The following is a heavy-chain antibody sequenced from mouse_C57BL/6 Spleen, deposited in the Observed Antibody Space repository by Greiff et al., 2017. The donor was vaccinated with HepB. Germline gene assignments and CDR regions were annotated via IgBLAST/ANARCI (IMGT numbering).Heavy chain of an antibody. V-gene: IGHV1-69*01. Sequence: QVQLQQPGAELVMPGASVKLSCKASGYTFTSYWMHWVKQRPGQGLEWIGEIDPSDSYTNYNQKLKGKSTLTVDKSSSTAYMQLSSLTSEDSAVYYCARSPVGSKRAWFAYWGQGTLVTVSA. CDR3: ARSPVGSKRAWFAY. J-gene: IGHJ3*01. CDR1: GYTFTSYW. D-gene: IGHD1-1*01. CDR2: IDPSDSYT.